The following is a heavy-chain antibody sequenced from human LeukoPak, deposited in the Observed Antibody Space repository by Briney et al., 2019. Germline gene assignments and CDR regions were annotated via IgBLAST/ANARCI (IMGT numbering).Heavy chain of an antibody. CDR3: ARGGGYSSGWYLDY. CDR2: ISHRVSDV. Sequence: RGSLRLSCAASGFIFSDYYMSWIRQAPGKGLEWISYISHRVSDVQYADSVKGRFTISRDNARNSLYLQMNGLRAEDTAVYYCARGGGYSSGWYLDYWGQGTLVTVSS. D-gene: IGHD6-19*01. CDR1: GFIFSDYY. J-gene: IGHJ4*02. V-gene: IGHV3-11*01.